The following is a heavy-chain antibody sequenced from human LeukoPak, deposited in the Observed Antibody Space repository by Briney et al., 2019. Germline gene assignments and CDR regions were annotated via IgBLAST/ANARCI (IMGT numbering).Heavy chain of an antibody. J-gene: IGHJ3*02. D-gene: IGHD3-22*01. CDR3: ARDPYDSSASAFDI. CDR1: GGSISSYY. CDR2: IYYSGST. V-gene: IGHV4-59*01. Sequence: SETLSLTCTVSGGSISSYYWSWIRQPPGKGLESIGYIYYSGSTNYNPSLKSRVTISVDTSKNQFTLKLSSVTAADTAVYYCARDPYDSSASAFDIWRQETMLTVSS.